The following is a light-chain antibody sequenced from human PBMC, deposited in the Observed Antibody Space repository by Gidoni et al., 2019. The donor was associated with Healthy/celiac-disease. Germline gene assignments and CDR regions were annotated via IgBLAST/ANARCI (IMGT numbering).Light chain of an antibody. V-gene: IGKV1-33*01. J-gene: IGKJ3*01. CDR1: QDISNY. CDR3: QQYDNLLPGIA. Sequence: DIQMTQSPSPLSASVGDRVTITCQASQDISNYLNWYQQKPGKAPKLLIYEASNLETGVPSRFSGGGSGTDFTLTISSLQPEDVAIYYCQQYDNLLPGIAFGPGTKVDIK. CDR2: EAS.